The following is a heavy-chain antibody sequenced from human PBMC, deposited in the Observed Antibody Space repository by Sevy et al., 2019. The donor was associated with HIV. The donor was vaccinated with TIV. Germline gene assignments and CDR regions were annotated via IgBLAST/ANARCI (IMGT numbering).Heavy chain of an antibody. D-gene: IGHD6-6*01. CDR3: ARAPKLQEEMTPFDP. CDR2: ICYSGST. V-gene: IGHV4-30-4*01. J-gene: IGHJ5*02. CDR1: GGSISSGDYY. Sequence: SETLSRTCTVSGGSISSGDYYWSWIRQPPGKGLEWIGYICYSGSTYYNPSLKSRVTISVDTSKNQFSLKLSSVTAADTAVYYCARAPKLQEEMTPFDPWGQGTLVTVSS.